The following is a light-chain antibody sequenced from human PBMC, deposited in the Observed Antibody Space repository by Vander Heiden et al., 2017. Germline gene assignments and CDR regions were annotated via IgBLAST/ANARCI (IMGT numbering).Light chain of an antibody. Sequence: IQMTQSPFSLSASVGDRGTITCRASQSISSYLNWYQQKPGKAPKLLIYVAASLQRGVPSRFSGSGSGTDFTLTLSRRQPEEFATYYCQQRDSTPFTFGQGTKVDIK. CDR2: VAA. J-gene: IGKJ2*01. CDR3: QQRDSTPFT. V-gene: IGKV1-39*01. CDR1: QSISSY.